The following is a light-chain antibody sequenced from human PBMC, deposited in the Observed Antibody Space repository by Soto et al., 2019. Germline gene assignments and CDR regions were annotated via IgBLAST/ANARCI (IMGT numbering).Light chain of an antibody. V-gene: IGLV2-14*01. J-gene: IGLJ1*01. CDR1: GXDIGGYNF. CDR3: SSFTSISTYV. Sequence: QSALTQPASVSGSPGQSVTISCGGTGXDIGGYNFVSWYQHHPGKAPKLIIYDVTHRPSGVSERFSDSKSGFTASLTISGLQAEDESHYYCSSFTSISTYVFGTGTKVTVL. CDR2: DVT.